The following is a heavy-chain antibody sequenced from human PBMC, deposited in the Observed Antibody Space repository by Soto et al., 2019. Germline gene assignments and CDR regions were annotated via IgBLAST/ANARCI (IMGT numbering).Heavy chain of an antibody. CDR2: INHLETT. J-gene: IGHJ4*02. CDR3: ARGGGSDSFGY. Sequence: SETLSLTCTVSGASITFGGYSWSWIRQTPGKGLEWIGYINHLETTFYNPSFESRLTLSIDRAKNQFSLKLHSMSAADRAVYFCARGGGSDSFGYWGQGILVTVSS. D-gene: IGHD1-26*01. V-gene: IGHV4-30-2*01. CDR1: GASITFGGYS.